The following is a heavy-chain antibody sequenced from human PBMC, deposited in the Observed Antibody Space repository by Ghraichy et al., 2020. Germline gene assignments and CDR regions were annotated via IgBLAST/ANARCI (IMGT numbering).Heavy chain of an antibody. Sequence: GVSLRLSCAASGFTFTRYWMSWVRRAPGRGLEWLANINEDGSRSYFGGSVKGRFTISRDNARNSVYLQLNSLRAEDTAVYYCTRVRGSYDVSEYWGQGTLVTVSS. J-gene: IGHJ4*02. D-gene: IGHD3-10*01. CDR1: GFTFTRYW. V-gene: IGHV3-7*04. CDR3: TRVRGSYDVSEY. CDR2: INEDGSRS.